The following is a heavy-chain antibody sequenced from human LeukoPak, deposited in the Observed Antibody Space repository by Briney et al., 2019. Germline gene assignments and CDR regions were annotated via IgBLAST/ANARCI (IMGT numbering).Heavy chain of an antibody. CDR1: GGTFSSYA. Sequence: SVKVSCKASGGTFSSYAISWVRQAPGQGLEWMGRIIPIFGIANYAQKFQGRVTITADKSTSTAYMELSSLRSEDTAVYYCARWDSSGSYFGYWGQGTLVTVSS. V-gene: IGHV1-69*04. J-gene: IGHJ4*02. CDR2: IIPIFGIA. D-gene: IGHD3-22*01. CDR3: ARWDSSGSYFGY.